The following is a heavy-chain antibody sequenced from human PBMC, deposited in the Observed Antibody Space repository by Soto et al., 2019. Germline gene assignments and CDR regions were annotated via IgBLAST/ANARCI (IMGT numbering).Heavy chain of an antibody. V-gene: IGHV3-64*01. Sequence: EVPLVESGGGLVQPGGSLRLSCAASGFTFSSYAMHWVRQAPGKGLEYVSAISSNGGSTYYANSVKGRFTISRDNSKNTLYLQMGSLRAEDMAVYYCARNYGMDVWGQGTTVTVSS. CDR3: ARNYGMDV. CDR2: ISSNGGST. CDR1: GFTFSSYA. J-gene: IGHJ6*02.